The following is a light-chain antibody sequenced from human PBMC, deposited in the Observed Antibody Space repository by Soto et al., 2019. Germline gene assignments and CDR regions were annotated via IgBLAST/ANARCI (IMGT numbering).Light chain of an antibody. CDR1: QSVSSSY. J-gene: IGKJ5*01. CDR2: DAS. Sequence: EIVWTQSPGTLSLSPGERATLSCRASQSVSSSYLAWYQQKPCQAHRLLIYDASNRATGIPARFSGSGSGTDFTLTISSLEPEDFAVYYCQQYKNWASITFGQGTRLEIK. V-gene: IGKV3D-20*02. CDR3: QQYKNWASIT.